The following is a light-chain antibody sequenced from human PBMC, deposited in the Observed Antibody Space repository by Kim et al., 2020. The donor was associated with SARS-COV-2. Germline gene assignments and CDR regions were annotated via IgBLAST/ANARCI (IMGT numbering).Light chain of an antibody. V-gene: IGKV1-33*01. CDR1: QDISNY. J-gene: IGKJ2*01. CDR3: QQYDNVPYT. Sequence: DIQMTQSPSSLSASVGDRVTITCQASQDISNYLNWYQQKPGKAPKLLIYDASNLETGVPSRFSGSGSGTDFTFTINSLQPEDIATYYCQQYDNVPYTFGQGTKLEIK. CDR2: DAS.